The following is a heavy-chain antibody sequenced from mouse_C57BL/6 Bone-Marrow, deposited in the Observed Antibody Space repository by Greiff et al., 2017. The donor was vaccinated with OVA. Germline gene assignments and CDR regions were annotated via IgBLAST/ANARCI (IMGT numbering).Heavy chain of an antibody. V-gene: IGHV3-6*01. J-gene: IGHJ2*01. D-gene: IGHD4-1*02. CDR3: ARDQLGPSFDY. Sequence: VQLQQSGPGLVKPSQSLSLTCSVTGYSITSGYYWNWIRQFPGNKLEWMGYISYDGSNNYNPSLKNRISITRDTSKNQFFLKLNSVTTEDTATYYCARDQLGPSFDYWGQGTTLTVSS. CDR1: GYSITSGYY. CDR2: ISYDGSN.